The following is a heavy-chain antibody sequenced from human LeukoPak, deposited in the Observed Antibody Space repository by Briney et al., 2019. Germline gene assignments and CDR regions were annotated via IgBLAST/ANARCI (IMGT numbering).Heavy chain of an antibody. J-gene: IGHJ4*02. CDR2: INSDGSST. Sequence: PGGSLRLXCAASGFTFSSYWMHWVRQAPGKGLVWVSRINSDGSSTSYADSVKGRFTISRDNARNTLYLQLNSLRAEDTAVYYCARDHYCSSTSCYVSDYWGQGTLVTVSS. CDR3: ARDHYCSSTSCYVSDY. CDR1: GFTFSSYW. D-gene: IGHD2-2*01. V-gene: IGHV3-74*01.